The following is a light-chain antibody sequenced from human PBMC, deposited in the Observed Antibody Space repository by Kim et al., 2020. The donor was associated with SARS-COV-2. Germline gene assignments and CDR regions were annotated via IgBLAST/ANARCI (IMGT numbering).Light chain of an antibody. CDR3: SAWDSSLSSWV. J-gene: IGLJ3*02. V-gene: IGLV10-54*01. CDR1: SNNVGPQG. Sequence: QTATLTCTGNSNNVGPQGAAWLQQHQGHPPKLLSYRHTNRPSGISERLSASRSGSTASLTITGLQPEDEADYYCSAWDSSLSSWVFGGGTKLTVL. CDR2: RHT.